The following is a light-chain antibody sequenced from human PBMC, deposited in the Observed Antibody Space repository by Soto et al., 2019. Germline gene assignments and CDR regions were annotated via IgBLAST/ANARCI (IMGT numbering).Light chain of an antibody. J-gene: IGKJ5*01. Sequence: ETVMTQSPATLSVSPGERATLSCRDSRSVSNKLAWYQQKPGQAPRLLIYGASTRATGIPARFSGSGSGTEFTLTVSSQQSEDFAVYYCQQYDDWPPITFGQGTRLEIK. CDR1: RSVSNK. CDR2: GAS. CDR3: QQYDDWPPIT. V-gene: IGKV3D-15*01.